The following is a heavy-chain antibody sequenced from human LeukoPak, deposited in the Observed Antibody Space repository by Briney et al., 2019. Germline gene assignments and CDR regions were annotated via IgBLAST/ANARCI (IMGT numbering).Heavy chain of an antibody. CDR3: ARDNCSSTSCYLDP. D-gene: IGHD2-2*01. CDR2: INHSGST. CDR1: GGSFSGYY. Sequence: KPSETLSRTCAVYGGSFSGYYWSWIRQPPGKGLEWIGEINHSGSTNYNPSLKSRVTISVDTSKNQFSLKLSSVTDADTAVYYCARDNCSSTSCYLDPWGQGTLVTVSS. J-gene: IGHJ5*02. V-gene: IGHV4-34*01.